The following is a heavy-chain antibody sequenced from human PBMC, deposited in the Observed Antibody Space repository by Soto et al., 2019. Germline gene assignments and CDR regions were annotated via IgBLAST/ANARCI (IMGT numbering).Heavy chain of an antibody. J-gene: IGHJ4*02. Sequence: VQLVESGGGVVQPGRSLRLSCAASGFTFSDYAMHWVRQAPGKGLEWVAVVSHDGRNTHYADSVKGRFTISRDSSKNTVSLEMTSLRAEDTAGYYCAKGGRQWLLKSDFNYWGQGALVTVSS. CDR2: VSHDGRNT. CDR1: GFTFSDYA. D-gene: IGHD6-19*01. CDR3: AKGGRQWLLKSDFNY. V-gene: IGHV3-30*18.